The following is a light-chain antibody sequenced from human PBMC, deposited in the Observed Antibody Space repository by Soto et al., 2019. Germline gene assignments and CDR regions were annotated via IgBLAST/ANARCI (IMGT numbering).Light chain of an antibody. CDR2: AAS. V-gene: IGKV1-9*01. CDR3: QQLNSYPIT. J-gene: IGKJ5*01. Sequence: DIQLTQSPSFLSASVGDRVTITCRASQDISSFLAWYQQKPGKAPKLLIYAASTLQSGVPSRFSGSGSGTEFTLTISSLQPDDFATYFCQQLNSYPITFGQGTRLEIK. CDR1: QDISSF.